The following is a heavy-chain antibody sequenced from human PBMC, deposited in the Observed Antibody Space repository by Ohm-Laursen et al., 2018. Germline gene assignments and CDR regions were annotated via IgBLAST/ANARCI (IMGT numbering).Heavy chain of an antibody. Sequence: SLRLSCTASGFTVSSNYMSWVRQAPGKGLEWVSVIHSGGNTYYADSVKGRFTISRDNAKNSLYLQMNNLRAEDTAVYYCARREWLPRSDFGYWGQGTLVTVSS. V-gene: IGHV3-66*01. CDR2: IHSGGNT. J-gene: IGHJ4*02. CDR3: ARREWLPRSDFGY. CDR1: GFTVSSNY. D-gene: IGHD3-3*01.